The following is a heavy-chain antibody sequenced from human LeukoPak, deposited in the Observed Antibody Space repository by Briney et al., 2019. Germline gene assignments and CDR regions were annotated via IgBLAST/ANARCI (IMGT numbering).Heavy chain of an antibody. CDR2: INRSGST. D-gene: IGHD3-16*02. CDR3: ASIYYDYVWGSYRQYNWFDP. J-gene: IGHJ5*02. V-gene: IGHV4-34*01. Sequence: SETLSLTCAVYGGSFSGYYWSWIRQPPGKGLEWIGEINRSGSTNYNPSLKSRVTISVDTSKNQFSLKLSSVTAADTAVYYCASIYYDYVWGSYRQYNWFDPWGQGTLVTVSS. CDR1: GGSFSGYY.